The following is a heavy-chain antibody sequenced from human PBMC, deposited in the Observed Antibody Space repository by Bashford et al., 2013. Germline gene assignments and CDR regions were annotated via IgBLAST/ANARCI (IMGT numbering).Heavy chain of an antibody. CDR2: IWYNGSNK. J-gene: IGHJ4*02. V-gene: IGHV3-33*01. D-gene: IGHD6-19*01. CDR3: ARDSAYNTGWYYSDK. Sequence: VRQAPGKGLEWVAVIWYNGSNKYYGDSVKGRFTISRDNSKNTLFLLMNSLRAEDTAMYYCARDSAYNTGWYYSDKWGQGTLVTVSS.